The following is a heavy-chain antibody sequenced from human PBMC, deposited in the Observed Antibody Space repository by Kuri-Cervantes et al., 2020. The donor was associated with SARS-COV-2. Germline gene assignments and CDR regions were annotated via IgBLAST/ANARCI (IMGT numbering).Heavy chain of an antibody. Sequence: ESLKISCAVYGGSFSGYYWSWIRQPPGKGLEWIGEINHSGSTNYNPSLKSRVTISVDTSKNQFSLKLSSVTAVDTAVYYCARKMDTAMVIDYWGQGTLVTVSS. CDR1: GGSFSGYY. D-gene: IGHD5-18*01. CDR3: ARKMDTAMVIDY. V-gene: IGHV4-34*01. CDR2: INHSGST. J-gene: IGHJ4*02.